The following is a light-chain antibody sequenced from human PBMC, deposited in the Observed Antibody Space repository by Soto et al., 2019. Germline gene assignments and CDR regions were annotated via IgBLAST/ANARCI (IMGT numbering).Light chain of an antibody. Sequence: TVLTQSPGTLYFSPGERATLSFRASQSVGNSHVAWYQQRRGLPPRLLIYGASNRATGIPARFSGSGSGTDFTLTISSLESEDFAVYYCQQRSNWPITFGQGTRLEIK. CDR1: QSVGNSH. CDR3: QQRSNWPIT. J-gene: IGKJ5*01. CDR2: GAS. V-gene: IGKV3-11*01.